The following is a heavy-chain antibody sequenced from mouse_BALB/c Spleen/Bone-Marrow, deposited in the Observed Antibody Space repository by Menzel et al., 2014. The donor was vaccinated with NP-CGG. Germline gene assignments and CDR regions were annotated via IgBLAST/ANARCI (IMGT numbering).Heavy chain of an antibody. CDR3: ARLGYYGAMDY. Sequence: VQLKDSGGGLVQPGGSLKLSCAASGFDFSRLWMSWVRQAPGKGLEWIGEINPDSRTINYSPSLKDKFIISRDNAKNTLFLQMSKVRSEDTALYYCARLGYYGAMDYWGQGTSVTVSS. CDR2: INPDSRTI. CDR1: GFDFSRLW. D-gene: IGHD1-1*01. J-gene: IGHJ4*01. V-gene: IGHV4-1*02.